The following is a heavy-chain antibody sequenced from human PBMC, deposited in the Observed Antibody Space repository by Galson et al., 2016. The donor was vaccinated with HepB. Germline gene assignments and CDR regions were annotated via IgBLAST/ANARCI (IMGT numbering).Heavy chain of an antibody. CDR1: GFIFSSSW. CDR3: AKPPYSDYEGGLLRY. J-gene: IGHJ4*02. D-gene: IGHD4-11*01. V-gene: IGHV3-7*01. CDR2: IKPDGSGG. Sequence: SLRLSCAASGFIFSSSWMSWVRQAPGKGLEWVANIKPDGSGGYFLDSLKGRFTISRDNSKNTLYLEMNSLRAEDTAVYYCAKPPYSDYEGGLLRYWGQGTLVTVSS.